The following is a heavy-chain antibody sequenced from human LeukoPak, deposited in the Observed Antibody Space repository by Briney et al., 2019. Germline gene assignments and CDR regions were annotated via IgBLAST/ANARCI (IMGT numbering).Heavy chain of an antibody. CDR1: GFTFSSYA. J-gene: IGHJ1*01. CDR3: AKGSYGTVAEYFQH. Sequence: PGGSLRLSCAASGFTFSSYAMSWVRQAPGKGLEWVSVISGSGGSTVYADSVKGRFTISRDNSKNTLYLQMTSLRAEDTAIYSCAKGSYGTVAEYFQHWGQGTLVTVSS. V-gene: IGHV3-23*01. CDR2: ISGSGGST. D-gene: IGHD3-10*01.